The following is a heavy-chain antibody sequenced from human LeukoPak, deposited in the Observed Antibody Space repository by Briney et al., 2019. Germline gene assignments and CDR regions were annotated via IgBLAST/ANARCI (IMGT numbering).Heavy chain of an antibody. Sequence: SVKVSCKASGGTFSSYAISWVRQAPGQGLEWMGRIIPIFGTANYAQKFQGRVTITTDESTSTAYMELSSLRSEDTAVYYCARAMYYYDSSGYYWYAIDIWGQGTMVTVSS. CDR2: IIPIFGTA. D-gene: IGHD3-22*01. V-gene: IGHV1-69*05. CDR3: ARAMYYYDSSGYYWYAIDI. CDR1: GGTFSSYA. J-gene: IGHJ3*02.